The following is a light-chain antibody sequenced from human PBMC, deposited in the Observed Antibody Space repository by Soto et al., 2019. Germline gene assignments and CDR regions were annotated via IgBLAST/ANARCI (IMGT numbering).Light chain of an antibody. CDR3: QQYGNLWT. J-gene: IGKJ1*01. CDR2: KAS. CDR1: QSISSW. V-gene: IGKV1-5*03. Sequence: IQMTQSPSTLSASVGDRVTITCRASQSISSWLAWYQQKPGKAPKLLIYKASSLESGVPSRFSGSGSGTEFTLTISSLQPDDFATYYCQQYGNLWTFGQGTKVDI.